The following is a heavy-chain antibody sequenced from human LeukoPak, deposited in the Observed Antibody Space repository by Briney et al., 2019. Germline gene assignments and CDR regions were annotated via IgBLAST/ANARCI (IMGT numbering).Heavy chain of an antibody. CDR1: GLTFSSSW. CDR3: ARYSGSFPGGLDP. J-gene: IGHJ5*02. V-gene: IGHV3-7*02. Sequence: GGSLRLSCAASGLTFSSSWMNWVRQAPGKGLEWVANINPAGSQKDYVDSVKRRFTIYRDNAKNSVFLQMNSLRAEDTAVYYCARYSGSFPGGLDPWGPGTLVTVSS. D-gene: IGHD1-26*01. CDR2: INPAGSQK.